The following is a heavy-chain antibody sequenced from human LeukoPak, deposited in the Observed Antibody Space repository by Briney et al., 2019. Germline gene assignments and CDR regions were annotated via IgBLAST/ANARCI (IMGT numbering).Heavy chain of an antibody. CDR2: INHSGST. Sequence: SETLSLTCAVYGGSFSGYYWSWIRQPPGKGLEWIGEINHSGSTNYNLSLKSRVTISVDTSKNQFSLKLSSVTAADTAVYYCARDRVTMIPDGGMDVWGQGTTVTVSS. J-gene: IGHJ6*02. V-gene: IGHV4-34*01. CDR3: ARDRVTMIPDGGMDV. D-gene: IGHD3-22*01. CDR1: GGSFSGYY.